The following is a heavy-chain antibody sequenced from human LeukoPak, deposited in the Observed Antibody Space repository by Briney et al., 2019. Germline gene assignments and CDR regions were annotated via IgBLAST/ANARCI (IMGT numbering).Heavy chain of an antibody. D-gene: IGHD3-22*01. J-gene: IGHJ4*02. CDR2: ISNSGTII. V-gene: IGHV3-11*01. CDR3: ARGDHYSGTSGLFDC. CDR1: GFTFSDYY. Sequence: GGSLRLSCAASGFTFSDYYMTWIRQAPGKGLEWVSYISNSGTIIYYADSVKGRFTISRDNAKNSLYLQMNSLRAEDTAVYYCARGDHYSGTSGLFDCWGQGTLVTVSS.